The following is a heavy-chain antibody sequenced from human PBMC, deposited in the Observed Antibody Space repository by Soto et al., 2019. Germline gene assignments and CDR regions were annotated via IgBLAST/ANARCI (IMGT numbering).Heavy chain of an antibody. J-gene: IGHJ6*03. Sequence: QVQLVQSGAEVKKPGSSVKVSCKASGGTFSSYTITWLRQAPGQGLEWMGRIIPILGTANYAQKFQGRVTITADKSKSTAYMELSSLRSEDTAVYYCASGRIPTLPLYSMDVWGKGTTVNVSS. CDR2: IIPILGTA. D-gene: IGHD1-1*01. CDR3: ASGRIPTLPLYSMDV. CDR1: GGTFSSYT. V-gene: IGHV1-69*08.